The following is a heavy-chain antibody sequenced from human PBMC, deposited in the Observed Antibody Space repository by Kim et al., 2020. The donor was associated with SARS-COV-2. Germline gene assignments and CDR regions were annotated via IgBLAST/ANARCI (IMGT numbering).Heavy chain of an antibody. V-gene: IGHV4-34*01. CDR3: ARGGSIVGATSLPDY. Sequence: SETLSLTCAVSGGSFSGYYWCWIRQPPGPGLEWDGEINHSGSTNYYQYPKSRVTITVATSKNKFSLTLSSVTAADTVVYYCARGGSIVGATSLPDYWGQGTLVTVSS. D-gene: IGHD1-26*01. J-gene: IGHJ4*02. CDR2: INHSGST. CDR1: GGSFSGYY.